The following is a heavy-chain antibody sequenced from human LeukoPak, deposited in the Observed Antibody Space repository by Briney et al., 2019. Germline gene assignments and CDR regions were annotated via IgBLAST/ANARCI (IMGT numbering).Heavy chain of an antibody. CDR2: ISSSSSMI. V-gene: IGHV3-48*02. CDR3: ARDYGDLPARVPYFDY. D-gene: IGHD4-17*01. J-gene: IGHJ4*02. CDR1: GFTFSSYS. Sequence: PGGSLRLSCAASGFTFSSYSMNWVRQAPGKGLEWVSYISSSSSMIYYADSVKGRFTISRDNAKNSLYLQMKSLRDEDTDIYYCARDYGDLPARVPYFDYWGQGTLVTVSS.